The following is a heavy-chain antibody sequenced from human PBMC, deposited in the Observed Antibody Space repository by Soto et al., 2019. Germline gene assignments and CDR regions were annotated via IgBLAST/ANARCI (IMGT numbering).Heavy chain of an antibody. CDR2: ISYSGST. CDR3: ARAPYSSGWPDS. CDR1: GGSVSSGGYF. J-gene: IGHJ4*02. D-gene: IGHD6-19*01. Sequence: QVQLQESGPGLVKPSETLSLTCTVSGGSVSSGGYFWSWIRQPPGKGLEWIGYISYSGSTKYNPSRESRVTISVATSNNNFSLKLASVTAADTAVYYCARAPYSSGWPDSWGQGTLVTVSS. V-gene: IGHV4-61*03.